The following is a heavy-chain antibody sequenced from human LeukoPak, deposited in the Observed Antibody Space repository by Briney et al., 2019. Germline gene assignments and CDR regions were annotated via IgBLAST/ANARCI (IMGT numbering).Heavy chain of an antibody. J-gene: IGHJ4*02. D-gene: IGHD5-12*01. Sequence: PSETLSLTCAVYGGSFSGYYWSWIRQPPGKGLEWIGSIYYSGSTYYNPSLKSRVTISVDTSKNQFSLKLSSVTAADTAVYYCARWVRTFFYFDYWGQGTLVTVSS. CDR3: ARWVRTFFYFDY. CDR1: GGSFSGYY. V-gene: IGHV4-34*01. CDR2: IYYSGST.